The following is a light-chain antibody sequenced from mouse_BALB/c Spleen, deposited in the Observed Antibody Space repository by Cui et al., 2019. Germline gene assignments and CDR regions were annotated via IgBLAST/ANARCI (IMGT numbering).Light chain of an antibody. CDR2: YSS. J-gene: IGKJ1*01. V-gene: IGKV19-93*01. CDR1: QDINKY. Sequence: DTHITQSPSSLSASLGGKVTITCKASQDINKYIARYQHKPRKGPSQLKQYSSTFLLRIPESVCRSRYERDYCISISNLKPEGIATYYCIQYAELWRFVGGNKMAIQ. CDR3: IQYAELWR.